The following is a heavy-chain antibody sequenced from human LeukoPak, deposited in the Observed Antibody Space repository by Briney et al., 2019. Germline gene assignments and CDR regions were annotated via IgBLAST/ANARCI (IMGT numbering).Heavy chain of an antibody. Sequence: GGSLRLSCAASGFTFSDYYMSWIRQAPGKGLEWVSYISSSGSTTYYADSVKGRFTISRDNSKNTLYLQMNSLRAEDTAVYYCAKWTGYDSPFDYWGQGTLVTVSS. V-gene: IGHV3-11*01. D-gene: IGHD5-12*01. J-gene: IGHJ4*02. CDR2: ISSSGSTT. CDR3: AKWTGYDSPFDY. CDR1: GFTFSDYY.